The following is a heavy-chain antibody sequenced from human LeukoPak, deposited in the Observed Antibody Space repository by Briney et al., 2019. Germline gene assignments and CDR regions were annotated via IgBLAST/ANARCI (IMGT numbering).Heavy chain of an antibody. CDR2: IRYDGSNK. J-gene: IGHJ4*02. Sequence: GGSLRLSCAASGFTFSSYGMHWVRQAPGKGLEWVAFIRYDGSNKYYADSVKGRFTISRDNSKNTLYLQMNSLRAEDTAVYYCAKAARNRAAAGTFDYWGQGTLVTVSS. D-gene: IGHD6-13*01. CDR3: AKAARNRAAAGTFDY. V-gene: IGHV3-30*02. CDR1: GFTFSSYG.